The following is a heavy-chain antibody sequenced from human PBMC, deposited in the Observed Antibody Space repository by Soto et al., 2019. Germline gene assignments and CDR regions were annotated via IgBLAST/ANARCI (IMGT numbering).Heavy chain of an antibody. Sequence: SETLSLTCTVSGGSISSSSYYWGWIRQPPGKGLEWIGSVYYSGSTYYNPSLKSRVTISVDTSKNQFSLKLSSVTAADTAVYYCARHRTSCYSESYCWFDPWGQGTLVTVSS. CDR3: ARHRTSCYSESYCWFDP. CDR1: GGSISSSSYY. J-gene: IGHJ5*02. CDR2: VYYSGST. D-gene: IGHD2-2*01. V-gene: IGHV4-39*01.